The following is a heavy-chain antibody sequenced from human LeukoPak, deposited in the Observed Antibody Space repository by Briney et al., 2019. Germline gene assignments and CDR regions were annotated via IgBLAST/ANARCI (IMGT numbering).Heavy chain of an antibody. CDR1: GFTFTNYA. Sequence: GGSLRLSCAAFGFTFTNYAMSWVRQAPGKGLEWVSGMSGRGVSTYYADSLKGRFTISRDNSKNTVYLQMNSLRAEDTAVYYCVKFRGATDHYYYYMDVWGKGTTVTVSS. D-gene: IGHD1-26*01. V-gene: IGHV3-23*01. CDR3: VKFRGATDHYYYYMDV. CDR2: MSGRGVST. J-gene: IGHJ6*03.